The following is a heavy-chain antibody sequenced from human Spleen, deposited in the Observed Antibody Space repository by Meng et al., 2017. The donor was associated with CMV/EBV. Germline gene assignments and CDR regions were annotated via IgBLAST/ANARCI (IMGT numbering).Heavy chain of an antibody. D-gene: IGHD1-20*01. J-gene: IGHJ4*02. V-gene: IGHV2-5*02. CDR2: IYWDDDK. Sequence: QITVKVVGPWLVKPTQSPTRTCTLPGFSLRTSGVGFGWIRQPHGKALEWLALIYWDDDKRYSPSLKSRLTITKDTSKNQVVLTMTNMDPVDTATYYCAHRAKDNLKEDYFDYWGQGTLVTVSS. CDR3: AHRAKDNLKEDYFDY. CDR1: GFSLRTSGVG.